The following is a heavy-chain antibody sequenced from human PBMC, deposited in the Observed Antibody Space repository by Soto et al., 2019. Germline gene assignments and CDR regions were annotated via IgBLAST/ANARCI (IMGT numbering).Heavy chain of an antibody. V-gene: IGHV1-58*02. J-gene: IGHJ4*02. D-gene: IGHD4-17*01. CDR3: AADSVHGDCLDY. Sequence: SVKVSCKASGFTFTSSAMQWVRQARGQRLEWIGWIVVGSGNTNYAQKFQERVTITRDMSTSTAYMELSSLRSEDTAVYYCAADSVHGDCLDYWGQGTLVTVSS. CDR1: GFTFTSSA. CDR2: IVVGSGNT.